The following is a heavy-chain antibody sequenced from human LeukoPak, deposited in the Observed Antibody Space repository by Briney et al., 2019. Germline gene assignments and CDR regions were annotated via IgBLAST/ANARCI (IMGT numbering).Heavy chain of an antibody. Sequence: SQTLSLTCAISGDSVSSINGAWNWIRQSPSRGLEWLGRTYYRSKWYTDYALSMKGRITINPDTSKNQFSLQLNSVTPDDTAVNYCARDLGNTGWYTFDYWGQGTLVTVSS. J-gene: IGHJ4*02. CDR2: TYYRSKWYT. CDR3: ARDLGNTGWYTFDY. V-gene: IGHV6-1*01. D-gene: IGHD6-19*01. CDR1: GDSVSSINGA.